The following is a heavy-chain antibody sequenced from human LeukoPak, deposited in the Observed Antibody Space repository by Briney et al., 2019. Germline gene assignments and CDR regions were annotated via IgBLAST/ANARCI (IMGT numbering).Heavy chain of an antibody. Sequence: KTSETLSLTCAVYGGSSSGYYWSWIRQPPGKGLEWIGEINHSGSTNYNPSLKSRVTISVDTSKNQLSLKLSSVTAADTAVYYCARRRLAAAGLIDYWGQGTLVTVSS. CDR2: INHSGST. J-gene: IGHJ4*02. D-gene: IGHD6-13*01. V-gene: IGHV4-34*01. CDR1: GGSSSGYY. CDR3: ARRRLAAAGLIDY.